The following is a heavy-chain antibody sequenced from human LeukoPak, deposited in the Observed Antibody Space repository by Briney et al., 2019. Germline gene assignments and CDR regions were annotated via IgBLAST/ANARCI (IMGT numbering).Heavy chain of an antibody. CDR3: ARTRMVRGVIITRDYYYYGMDV. CDR2: INSVGSAT. D-gene: IGHD3-10*01. V-gene: IGHV3-74*01. Sequence: GGSLRLSCAASGFSFTNYWMHWVRQAPGKGLVWVSHINSVGSATRYADSVKGRFTISRDNAMNTLYLQMNSLRGEDTAVYYCARTRMVRGVIITRDYYYYGMDVWGQGTTVTVSS. J-gene: IGHJ6*02. CDR1: GFSFTNYW.